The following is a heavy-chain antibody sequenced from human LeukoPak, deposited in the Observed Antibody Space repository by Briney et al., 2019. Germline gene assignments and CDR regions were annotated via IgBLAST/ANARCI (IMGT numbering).Heavy chain of an antibody. Sequence: SVKVSCKASGFTFTSSAVQWVRQARGQRLEWIGWIVVGSGNTNYAQKFQERVTITRDMSTSTAYMELSSLRSEDTAVYYCAARSGWYGGVDYWGQGTLVTVSS. J-gene: IGHJ4*02. D-gene: IGHD6-19*01. CDR1: GFTFTSSA. CDR3: AARSGWYGGVDY. CDR2: IVVGSGNT. V-gene: IGHV1-58*01.